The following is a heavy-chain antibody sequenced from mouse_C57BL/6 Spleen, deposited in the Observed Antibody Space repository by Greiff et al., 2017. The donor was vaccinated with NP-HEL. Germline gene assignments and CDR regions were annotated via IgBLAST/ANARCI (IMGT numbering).Heavy chain of an antibody. CDR3: AREEYGNYYFDY. J-gene: IGHJ2*01. CDR1: GFTFSSYA. CDR2: ISDGGSYT. Sequence: DVMLVESGGGLVKPGGSLKLSCAASGFTFSSYAMSWVRQTPEKRLEWVATISDGGSYTYYPDNVKGRFTISRDNAKNNLYLQMSHLKSEDTAMYYCAREEYGNYYFDYWGQGTTLTVSS. D-gene: IGHD2-10*02. V-gene: IGHV5-4*01.